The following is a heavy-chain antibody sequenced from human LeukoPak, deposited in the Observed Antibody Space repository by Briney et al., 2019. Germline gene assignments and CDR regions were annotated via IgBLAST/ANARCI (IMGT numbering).Heavy chain of an antibody. J-gene: IGHJ4*02. Sequence: SGGSLRLSCAASGFTFRSYGMHWVRQAPGKGLGWVAVISYDGSNKYYADAVKGRFTISRDNSKNTLYLQMNSLRAEDTAVYYCAKDRGTWIQLWFFDYWGQGTLVTVSS. CDR2: ISYDGSNK. D-gene: IGHD5-18*01. CDR3: AKDRGTWIQLWFFDY. CDR1: GFTFRSYG. V-gene: IGHV3-30*18.